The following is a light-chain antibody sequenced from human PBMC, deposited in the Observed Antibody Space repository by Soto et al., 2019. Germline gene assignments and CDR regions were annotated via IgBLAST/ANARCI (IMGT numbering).Light chain of an antibody. J-gene: IGKJ1*01. V-gene: IGKV1-5*01. CDR2: DAS. CDR3: QQYNSYSSWT. Sequence: DIQMTQSPSTLSASVGDIVTITCRASQSISSWLAWYQQKPGKAPKLLIYDASSLESGVPSRFRGSGSGTEFTLTISSLQPDDFGTYYCQQYNSYSSWTFGQGTKVEIK. CDR1: QSISSW.